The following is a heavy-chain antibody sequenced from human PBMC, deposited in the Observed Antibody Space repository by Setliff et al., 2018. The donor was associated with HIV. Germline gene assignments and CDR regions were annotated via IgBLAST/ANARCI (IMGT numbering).Heavy chain of an antibody. J-gene: IGHJ3*02. D-gene: IGHD6-19*01. V-gene: IGHV4-59*08. CDR1: GGSMKPYY. Sequence: SETLSLTCTVSGGSMKPYYWSWIRQPPGKGPEWIGFIYFNGVTDYNPSLKSRLIMSLDMSRNQVSLKMTSVTAADTAVYYCARREGVRYTSGYYGGAFDIWGQGTMVTVSS. CDR3: ARREGVRYTSGYYGGAFDI. CDR2: IYFNGVT.